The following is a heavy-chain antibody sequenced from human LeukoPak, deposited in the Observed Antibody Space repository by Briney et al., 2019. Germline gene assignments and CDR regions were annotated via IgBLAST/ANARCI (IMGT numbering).Heavy chain of an antibody. CDR3: ARSTRRDSEIALAEYFQH. D-gene: IGHD1-26*01. Sequence: EGSLRLSCAASGFTSSSYWMHWVRQAPGKGLVWVSRINSDETRTNFADSVKGRFTISRDNAKNSLYLQMNSLRAEDTAVYYCARSTRRDSEIALAEYFQHWGQGTLVTVSS. CDR2: INSDETRT. V-gene: IGHV3-74*01. J-gene: IGHJ1*01. CDR1: GFTSSSYW.